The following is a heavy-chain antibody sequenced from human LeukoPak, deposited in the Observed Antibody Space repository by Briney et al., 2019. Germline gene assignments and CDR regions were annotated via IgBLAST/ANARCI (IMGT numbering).Heavy chain of an antibody. D-gene: IGHD3-9*01. CDR3: ARAGSYDILTYYYYGMDV. CDR1: GYTFTSYG. CDR2: ISDYNGNT. V-gene: IGHV1-18*01. Sequence: ASVKVSCKASGYTFTSYGISWVRQAPGQGLEWMGWISDYNGNTNYAQKLQGRVTMTTDTSTSTAYMELRCLRSDDTAVYYCARAGSYDILTYYYYGMDVWGQGTTVTVSS. J-gene: IGHJ6*02.